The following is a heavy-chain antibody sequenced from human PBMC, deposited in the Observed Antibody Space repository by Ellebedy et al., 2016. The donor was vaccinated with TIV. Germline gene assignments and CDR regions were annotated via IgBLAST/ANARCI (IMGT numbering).Heavy chain of an antibody. CDR1: GGSFSGYY. D-gene: IGHD6-6*01. CDR2: IYYSGST. Sequence: SETLSLXXAVYGGSFSGYYWSWIRQPPGKGLEWIGYIYYSGSTNYNPSLKSRVTISVDTSKNQFSLKLSSVTAADTAVYYCARDSWGQYSSSSVGYYYYMDVWGKGTTVTVSS. J-gene: IGHJ6*03. CDR3: ARDSWGQYSSSSVGYYYYMDV. V-gene: IGHV4-59*01.